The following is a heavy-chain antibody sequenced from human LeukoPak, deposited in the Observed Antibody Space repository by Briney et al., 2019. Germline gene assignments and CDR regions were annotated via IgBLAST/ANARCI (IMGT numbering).Heavy chain of an antibody. CDR1: GGSISSSSYY. J-gene: IGHJ4*02. Sequence: KASETLSLTCTVSGGSISSSSYYWGWIRQPPGKGLEWIGSIYYSGSTYYNPSLKSRVTISVDTSKNQFSLRLSSVTAADTAVYYCARRGGSAAYYYDSSGYYPDWGXGTLVTVSS. CDR2: IYYSGST. D-gene: IGHD3-22*01. CDR3: ARRGGSAAYYYDSSGYYPD. V-gene: IGHV4-39*01.